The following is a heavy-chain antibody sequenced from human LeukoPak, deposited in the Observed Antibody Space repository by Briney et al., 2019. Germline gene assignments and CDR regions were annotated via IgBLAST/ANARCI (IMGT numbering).Heavy chain of an antibody. V-gene: IGHV3-33*01. Sequence: GRSLRLSCAASGFTFNTDGMHWVRQAPGKGLEWVAVIWYDGSNKYYADSVKGRFTISRDNSKNTLDLQMNSLRAEDTAVYYCARAGSGSHPKELGAFDIWGQGTMVTVSS. J-gene: IGHJ3*02. CDR2: IWYDGSNK. CDR3: ARAGSGSHPKELGAFDI. CDR1: GFTFNTDG. D-gene: IGHD1-26*01.